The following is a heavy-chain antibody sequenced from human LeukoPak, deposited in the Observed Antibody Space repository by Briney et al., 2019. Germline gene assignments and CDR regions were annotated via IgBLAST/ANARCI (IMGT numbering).Heavy chain of an antibody. D-gene: IGHD1-1*01. CDR2: ISYDGSNK. CDR3: AKGTVGH. V-gene: IGHV3-30*18. J-gene: IGHJ4*02. Sequence: PGGSLRLSCAASGFTFSSYGMHWVRQAPGKGLEWVAVISYDGSNKYYADSVKGRFTISRDSSKNTLYLQMNSLRAEDTAVYYCAKGTVGHWGQGTLVTVSS. CDR1: GFTFSSYG.